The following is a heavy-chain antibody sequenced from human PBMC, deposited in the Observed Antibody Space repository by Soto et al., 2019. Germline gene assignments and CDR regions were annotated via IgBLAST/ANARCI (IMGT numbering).Heavy chain of an antibody. V-gene: IGHV3-23*01. CDR2: ISGSGGST. J-gene: IGHJ4*02. CDR1: GFTFSSYA. CDR3: ARRGSGSYYDY. Sequence: EVQLLESGGGLVQPGGSLKPSCAASGFTFSSYAMRWVAQAPVKGLEWVSAISGSGGSTYYADSVKGRFTISRDNSKNTLYLQMNSLRAEDTDVYYCARRGSGSYYDYWGQGTLVTVSS. D-gene: IGHD1-26*01.